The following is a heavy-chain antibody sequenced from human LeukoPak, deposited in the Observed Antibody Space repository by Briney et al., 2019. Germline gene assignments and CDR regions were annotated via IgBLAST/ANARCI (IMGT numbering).Heavy chain of an antibody. Sequence: GGSLRLSCAASGFTFSSYSMNWVRQAPGKGLEWVSSISSSSNYIYYADSVKGRFTISRDNAKNSLYLQMNSLRAEDTAVYYCAYNRWLQSPFDYWGQGTLVTVSS. D-gene: IGHD5-24*01. CDR2: ISSSSNYI. CDR3: AYNRWLQSPFDY. V-gene: IGHV3-21*01. J-gene: IGHJ4*02. CDR1: GFTFSSYS.